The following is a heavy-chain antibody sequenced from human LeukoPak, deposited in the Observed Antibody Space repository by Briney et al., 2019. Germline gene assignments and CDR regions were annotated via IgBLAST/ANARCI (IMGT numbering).Heavy chain of an antibody. CDR2: INPNSGGT. CDR3: ARELSSFSGNFDY. V-gene: IGHV1-2*02. D-gene: IGHD1-26*01. CDR1: GYTFTGYY. J-gene: IGHJ4*02. Sequence: ASVKVSCKASGYTFTGYYMHWVRQAPGQGLEWMGWINPNSGGTNYAQKFQGRVTMTRDTPISTAYMELRRLRSDDTAVYYCARELSSFSGNFDYWGQGTVVTVSS.